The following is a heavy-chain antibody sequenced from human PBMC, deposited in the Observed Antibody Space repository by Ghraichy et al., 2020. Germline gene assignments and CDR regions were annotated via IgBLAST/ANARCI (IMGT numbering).Heavy chain of an antibody. CDR2: ISHSGST. CDR3: TRYPYSSSSGSGRRYFDY. J-gene: IGHJ4*02. D-gene: IGHD6-6*01. Sequence: SETLSLTCTVSGGSIISSSYYWCWIRQPPGMGLEWIGSISHSGSTYYSPSLKSRVTISVDTSNNQLSLRLTSVTAADTAIYYCTRYPYSSSSGSGRRYFDYWGQGTLVTVSS. CDR1: GGSIISSSYY. V-gene: IGHV4-39*01.